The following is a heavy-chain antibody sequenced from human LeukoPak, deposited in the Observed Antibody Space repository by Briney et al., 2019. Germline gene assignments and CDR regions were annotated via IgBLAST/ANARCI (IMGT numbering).Heavy chain of an antibody. D-gene: IGHD4-17*01. CDR3: ARAFSTTAFDY. J-gene: IGHJ4*02. CDR2: IRNDGSNK. Sequence: GGSLRLSCAASGFTFTYYGMHWVRQAPGKGLEWVAFIRNDGSNKYYADSVKGRFTISRDNSKNTLYLQMNSLRAEDTAVYYCARAFSTTAFDYWGQGTLVTVSS. V-gene: IGHV3-30*02. CDR1: GFTFTYYG.